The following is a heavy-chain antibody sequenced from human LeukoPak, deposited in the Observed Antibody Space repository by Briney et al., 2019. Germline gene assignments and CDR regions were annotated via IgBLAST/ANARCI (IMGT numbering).Heavy chain of an antibody. D-gene: IGHD4-17*01. Sequence: GGSLRLSCAASGFTFSSYSMNWVRQAPGKGLEWVSSISSSSSYIYYADSVKGRFTISRDNAKNSLYLQMNSLRAEDTDLYYCASAFYGANYCYYYRDVWGKGTTVTVSS. CDR3: ASAFYGANYCYYYRDV. V-gene: IGHV3-21*01. CDR1: GFTFSSYS. J-gene: IGHJ6*03. CDR2: ISSSSSYI.